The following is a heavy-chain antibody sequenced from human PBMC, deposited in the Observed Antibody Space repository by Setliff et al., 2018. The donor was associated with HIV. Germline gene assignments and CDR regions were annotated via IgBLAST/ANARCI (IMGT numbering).Heavy chain of an antibody. CDR1: GGSISSSSYY. J-gene: IGHJ4*02. Sequence: SETLSLTCTVFGGSISSSSYYWGWIRQPPGKGLEWIGSIYFSGRTYYNPSLKSRVTMSVDTSKHQFSLNLNSVTAADTAVYFCASGRGAKGGYDYFGSWGQGTLVTVS. V-gene: IGHV4-39*01. CDR3: ASGRGAKGGYDYFGS. CDR2: IYFSGRT. D-gene: IGHD5-12*01.